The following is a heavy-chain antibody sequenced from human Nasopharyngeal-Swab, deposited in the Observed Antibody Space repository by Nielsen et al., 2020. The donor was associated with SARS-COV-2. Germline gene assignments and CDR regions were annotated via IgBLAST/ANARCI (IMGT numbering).Heavy chain of an antibody. CDR2: ISSSGSTI. CDR1: GFTFSDSY. CDR3: ARAGLNYYDSSGYYLLDY. J-gene: IGHJ4*02. Sequence: GGSLRLSCAASGFTFSDSYMSWIRQAPGKGLEWVSYISSSGSTIYYADSVKGRFTVSRDNAKNSLYLQMNRLRVEDTAVYYCARAGLNYYDSSGYYLLDYWGQGTLVTVSS. D-gene: IGHD3-22*01. V-gene: IGHV3-11*01.